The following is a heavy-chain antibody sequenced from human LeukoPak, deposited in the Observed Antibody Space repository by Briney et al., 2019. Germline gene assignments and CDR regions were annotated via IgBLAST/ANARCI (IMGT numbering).Heavy chain of an antibody. CDR3: AKAFPRPAAPVLGYFDWLLPGGY. J-gene: IGHJ4*02. V-gene: IGHV3-53*01. Sequence: HPGGSLRLSCAASGFTVSSNYMSWVRQAPGKGLEWVSVIYSGGSTYYADSVKGRFTISRDNSKNTLYLQMNSLRAEDTAVYYCAKAFPRPAAPVLGYFDWLLPGGYWGQGILVTVSS. CDR1: GFTVSSNY. D-gene: IGHD3-9*01. CDR2: IYSGGST.